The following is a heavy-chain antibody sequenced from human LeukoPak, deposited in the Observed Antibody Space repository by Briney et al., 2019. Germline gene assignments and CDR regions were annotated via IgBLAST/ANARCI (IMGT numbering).Heavy chain of an antibody. J-gene: IGHJ4*02. CDR2: IRYDGSNK. V-gene: IGHV3-30*02. CDR1: GFTLSSYG. CDR3: AKDAYFDWLFDY. D-gene: IGHD3-9*01. Sequence: GGSLRLSCAASGFTLSSYGMHWVRQAPGKGLEWVAFIRYDGSNKYYADSVKGRFTISRDNSKNTLYLQMNSLRAEDTAVYYCAKDAYFDWLFDYWGQGTLVTVSS.